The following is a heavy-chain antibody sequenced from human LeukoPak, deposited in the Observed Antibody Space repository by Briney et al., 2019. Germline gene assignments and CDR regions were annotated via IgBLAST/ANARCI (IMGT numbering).Heavy chain of an antibody. CDR1: GFAFSDFW. J-gene: IGHJ4*02. CDR2: IWYDGSNK. CDR3: ARDLNY. Sequence: GGSLRLSCAASGFAFSDFWMSWVRQAPGKGLEWVAVIWYDGSNKYYADSVKGRFTISRDNSKNTLYLQMNSLRAEDTAVYYCARDLNYWGQGTLVTVSS. V-gene: IGHV3-33*08.